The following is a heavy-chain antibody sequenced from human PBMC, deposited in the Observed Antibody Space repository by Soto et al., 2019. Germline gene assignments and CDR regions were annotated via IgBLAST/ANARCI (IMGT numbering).Heavy chain of an antibody. CDR1: GYTFTAYY. J-gene: IGHJ4*02. CDR2: INPNSGCT. CDR3: AIRPAVAGTRQFDY. D-gene: IGHD6-19*01. Sequence: ASVKVSCKASGYTFTAYYMHWVRQAPGQGLEWMGWINPNSGCTNYAQKFQGRVTMTRDTSISTAYMELSRLRSDDTAVYYCAIRPAVAGTRQFDYWGQGTLVTVSS. V-gene: IGHV1-2*02.